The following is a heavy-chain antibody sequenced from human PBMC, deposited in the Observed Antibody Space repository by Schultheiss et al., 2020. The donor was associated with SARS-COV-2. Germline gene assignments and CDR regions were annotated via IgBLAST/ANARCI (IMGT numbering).Heavy chain of an antibody. CDR2: IGTAGDT. CDR3: ARDWGIAVAVHAFDI. V-gene: IGHV3-13*03. CDR1: GFTFSSYD. J-gene: IGHJ3*02. D-gene: IGHD6-19*01. Sequence: GGSLRLSCAACGFTFSSYDMHWVRQATGKGLEWVSAIGTAGDTYYPGSVKGQFTISRENAKNSLYLQMNSLRAGDTAVYYCARDWGIAVAVHAFDIWGQGTMVTVSS.